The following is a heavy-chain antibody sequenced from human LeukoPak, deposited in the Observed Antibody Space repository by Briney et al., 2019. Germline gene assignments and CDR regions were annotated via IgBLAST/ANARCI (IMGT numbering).Heavy chain of an antibody. J-gene: IGHJ4*02. V-gene: IGHV3-30-3*01. CDR3: ARQQVGPYFDY. Sequence: PGGSLRLSCAASGFTFSSYAMHWVRQAPGKGLEWVAVISYDGSDYFYADSVKGRFTISRDNSKNTLYLQMNSLKPEDTALYYCARQQVGPYFDYWGLGTLVTVSS. CDR1: GFTFSSYA. D-gene: IGHD1-26*01. CDR2: ISYDGSDY.